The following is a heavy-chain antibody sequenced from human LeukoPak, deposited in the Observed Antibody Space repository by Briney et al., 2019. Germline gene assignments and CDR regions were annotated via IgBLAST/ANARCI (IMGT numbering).Heavy chain of an antibody. CDR1: GFNFDDYG. CDR3: ARERYYDSRAHPWDY. J-gene: IGHJ4*02. CDR2: INWNGGTT. V-gene: IGHV3-20*04. D-gene: IGHD3-22*01. Sequence: PGGSLRLSCAASGFNFDDYGMSWVRHAPGKGLEWVSAINWNGGTTVYADSVKGRFTISRDNAKNSLYLQMNSLRVEDTALYFCARERYYDSRAHPWDYWGQGTLVTVSS.